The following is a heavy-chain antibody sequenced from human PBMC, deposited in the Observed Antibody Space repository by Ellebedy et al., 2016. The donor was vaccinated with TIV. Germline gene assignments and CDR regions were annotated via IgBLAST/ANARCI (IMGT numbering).Heavy chain of an antibody. D-gene: IGHD1-26*01. CDR1: GFTFSRFT. J-gene: IGHJ4*02. V-gene: IGHV3-30*04. CDR2: MSSDGNTE. CDR3: ARDRFYSGSYQSHFDY. Sequence: GESLKISCAASGFTFSRFTMHWVRQAPGKGLEWVAVMSSDGNTEYYAESVRGRFSISRDNSKETLYLQLNSLTPEDAAVYYCARDRFYSGSYQSHFDYWGQGTLVTVSS.